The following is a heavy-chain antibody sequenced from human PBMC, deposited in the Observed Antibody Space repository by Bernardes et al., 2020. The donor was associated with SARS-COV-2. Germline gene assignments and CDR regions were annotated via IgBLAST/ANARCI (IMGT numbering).Heavy chain of an antibody. D-gene: IGHD6-19*01. J-gene: IGHJ4*02. Sequence: ASVKVSCEASGYTFTRNYIHWVRLAPGRGLEWMGIINPSGGSTRSAQRFQGRVTLTRDTSTRTVHMELSSLRSEDSAVYYCARGSDPRLVVAGTDSFDFWGQGTLVTVSS. CDR3: ARGSDPRLVVAGTDSFDF. V-gene: IGHV1-46*01. CDR2: INPSGGST. CDR1: GYTFTRNY.